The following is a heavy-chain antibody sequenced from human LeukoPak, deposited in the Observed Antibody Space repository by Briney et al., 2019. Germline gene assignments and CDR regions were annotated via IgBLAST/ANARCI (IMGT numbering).Heavy chain of an antibody. V-gene: IGHV1-8*03. Sequence: ASVKVSCKASGYTFASYDINWVRQATGQGLEWMGWMNPNSGNTGYAQKFQGRVTITRNTSISTAYMELSSLRSEDTAVYYCATQVAENMGDYYMDVWGKGTTVTVSS. D-gene: IGHD2/OR15-2a*01. CDR2: MNPNSGNT. CDR1: GYTFASYD. J-gene: IGHJ6*03. CDR3: ATQVAENMGDYYMDV.